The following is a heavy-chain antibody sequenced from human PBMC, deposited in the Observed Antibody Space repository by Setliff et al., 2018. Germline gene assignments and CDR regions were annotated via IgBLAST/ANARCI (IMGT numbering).Heavy chain of an antibody. Sequence: PSETLSLTCAVYGGSFSGYYWSWIRQPPGKRLEWIGYIYSSGSTYYNPSLKSRVTMSIDTSKNQFSLKLNSVTAADMAVYYCAREQWLDPPGYYYMDVWAKGTTVTVSS. CDR3: AREQWLDPPGYYYMDV. CDR2: IYSSGST. D-gene: IGHD6-19*01. CDR1: GGSFSGYY. V-gene: IGHV4-34*11. J-gene: IGHJ6*03.